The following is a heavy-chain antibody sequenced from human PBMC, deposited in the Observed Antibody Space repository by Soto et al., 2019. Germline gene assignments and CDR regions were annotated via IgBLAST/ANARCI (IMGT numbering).Heavy chain of an antibody. J-gene: IGHJ4*02. D-gene: IGHD4-17*01. CDR1: GFTFNTYS. V-gene: IGHV3-33*01. CDR2: IWYDGTQK. CDR3: ARAGGTTVTGLWHFDS. Sequence: PEGSLRLSCEASGFTFNTYSMHWVRQPPGKGPEWLAAIWYDGTQKYYADSVKGRFIISRDNSKKTLYLEMNSLRAEDTAVYYCARAGGTTVTGLWHFDSWGQGTLVTVSS.